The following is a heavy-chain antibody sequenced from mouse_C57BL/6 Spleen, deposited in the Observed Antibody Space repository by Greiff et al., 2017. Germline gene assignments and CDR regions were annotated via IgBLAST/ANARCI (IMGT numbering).Heavy chain of an antibody. D-gene: IGHD4-1*01. CDR3: ARYRLPANHFGY. Sequence: EVQLQQSGPGLAKPSQTLSLTCSVTGYSITSDYWNWIRKFPGTKLEYMGYISYSGSTYYIPSLKSRLSITRDTSKNQYYLQLNSVTTEDTATDCCARYRLPANHFGYGGQGTTLTVSS. J-gene: IGHJ2*01. CDR1: GYSITSDY. V-gene: IGHV3-8*01. CDR2: ISYSGST.